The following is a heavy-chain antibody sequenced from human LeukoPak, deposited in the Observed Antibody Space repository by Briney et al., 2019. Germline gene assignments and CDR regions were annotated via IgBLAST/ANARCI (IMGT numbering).Heavy chain of an antibody. J-gene: IGHJ4*02. V-gene: IGHV4-39*07. D-gene: IGHD7-27*01. CDR3: ARVSNWGPFDY. CDR2: IYYSGNT. Sequence: SETLTLTCTVSGGSISSSSYYWGWIRQPPGKGLEWIGSIYYSGNTYYNPSLKSRVTISVDTSKNQFSLKLSSVTAADTAVYYCARVSNWGPFDYWGQGTLVTVSS. CDR1: GGSISSSSYY.